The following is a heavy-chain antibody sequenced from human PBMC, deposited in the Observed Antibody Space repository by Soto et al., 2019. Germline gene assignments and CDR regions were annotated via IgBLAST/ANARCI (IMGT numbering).Heavy chain of an antibody. Sequence: EVQLVESGGGLVQPGRSLRLSCAASGFTFDDYAMHWVRQAPGKGLEWVSGISWNSGSIGYADSVKGRFTISRDNAKNSLYLQMNSLRAEDTALYYCAKDMQQLVRYYYAMDVWGQGTTVTVSS. CDR1: GFTFDDYA. V-gene: IGHV3-9*01. D-gene: IGHD6-13*01. CDR2: ISWNSGSI. CDR3: AKDMQQLVRYYYAMDV. J-gene: IGHJ6*02.